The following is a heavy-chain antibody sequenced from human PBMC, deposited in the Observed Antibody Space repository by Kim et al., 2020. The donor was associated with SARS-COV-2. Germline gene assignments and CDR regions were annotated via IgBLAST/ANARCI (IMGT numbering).Heavy chain of an antibody. CDR3: ARVYSGWVDY. CDR2: ST. Sequence: STNYNPSLKSRVTISVDTSKNQFSLKLSSVTAADTAVYYCARVYSGWVDYWGQGTLVTVSS. V-gene: IGHV4-59*01. J-gene: IGHJ4*02. D-gene: IGHD5-12*01.